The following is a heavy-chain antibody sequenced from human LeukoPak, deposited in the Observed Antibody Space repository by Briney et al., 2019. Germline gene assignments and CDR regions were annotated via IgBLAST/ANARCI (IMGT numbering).Heavy chain of an antibody. Sequence: PGRSLRLSCAASGLTFDDYAMHWVRQAPGKGLEWVSGISWNSGSIGYADSVKGRFTISRDNAKNSLYLQMNSLRAEDTALYYCAKDIINSDFWSGYYRGLDYWGQGTLVTVSS. D-gene: IGHD3-3*01. J-gene: IGHJ4*02. V-gene: IGHV3-9*01. CDR3: AKDIINSDFWSGYYRGLDY. CDR1: GLTFDDYA. CDR2: ISWNSGSI.